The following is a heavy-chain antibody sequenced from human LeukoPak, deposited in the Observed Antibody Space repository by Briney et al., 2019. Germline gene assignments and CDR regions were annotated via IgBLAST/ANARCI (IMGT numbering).Heavy chain of an antibody. V-gene: IGHV3-43*02. CDR3: AKDLDYHYYGMDV. J-gene: IGHJ6*02. CDR2: INGDGTTT. CDR1: GFTFDGYG. Sequence: PGGSLRLSCAASGFTFDGYGMHWVRQAPGKGLEWVSVINGDGTTTYYGDSVRGRFTISRDNSKNSLYLQMNSLRTGDTALYYCAKDLDYHYYGMDVWGQGTTVIVSS.